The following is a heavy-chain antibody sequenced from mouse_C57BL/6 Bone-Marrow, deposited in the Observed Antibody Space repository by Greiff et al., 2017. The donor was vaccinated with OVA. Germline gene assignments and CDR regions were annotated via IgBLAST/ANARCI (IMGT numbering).Heavy chain of an antibody. D-gene: IGHD1-1*01. J-gene: IGHJ1*01. CDR2: ISDGGSYT. CDR1: GFTFSSYA. V-gene: IGHV5-4*03. CDR3: ARPYYYGTV. Sequence: EVMLVESGGGLVKPGGSLKLSCAASGFTFSSYAMSWVRQTPEKRLEWVATISDGGSYTYYPDNVKGRFTISRDNAKNNMYMQMSHLKSEDTAMYNSARPYYYGTVWGAEATVTVSS.